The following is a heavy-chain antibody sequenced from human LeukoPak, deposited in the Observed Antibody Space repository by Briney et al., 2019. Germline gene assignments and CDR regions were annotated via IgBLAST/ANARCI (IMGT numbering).Heavy chain of an antibody. D-gene: IGHD3-16*02. CDR3: AAEVITNWFDP. Sequence: PSETLSLTCTVSGGSISSSSYYWGWIRQPPGKGLEWIGSIYYSGSTYYNPSLKSRVTISVDTSKNQFSLKLSSVTAADTAVYYCAAEVITNWFDPWGQGTLVTVSS. CDR2: IYYSGST. CDR1: GGSISSSSYY. J-gene: IGHJ5*02. V-gene: IGHV4-39*01.